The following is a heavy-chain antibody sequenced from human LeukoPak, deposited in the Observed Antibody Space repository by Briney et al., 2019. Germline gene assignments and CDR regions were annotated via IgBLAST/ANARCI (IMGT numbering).Heavy chain of an antibody. CDR3: ARVGFPYCSSTSCYTSGMDV. CDR2: MNPNSGNT. J-gene: IGHJ6*02. Sequence: ASVQVSCKSSGYTFPSYDINWVRQATGQGLEWMGWMNPNSGNTGYAQKFQGRVTMTRNTSISTAYMELSSLRSEDTAVYYCARVGFPYCSSTSCYTSGMDVWGQGTTVTVSS. CDR1: GYTFPSYD. V-gene: IGHV1-8*01. D-gene: IGHD2-2*02.